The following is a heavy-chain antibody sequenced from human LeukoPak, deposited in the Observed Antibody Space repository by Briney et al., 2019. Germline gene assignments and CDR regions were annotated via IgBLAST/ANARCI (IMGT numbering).Heavy chain of an antibody. V-gene: IGHV6-1*01. D-gene: IGHD7-27*01. CDR3: ARDATGDLEFDY. CDR1: GDSLSSNSAA. J-gene: IGHJ4*02. Sequence: SQTLSLTCALSGDSLSSNSAAWDWLRQSPSRGLEWLGRTYYRSKWSNNYAVSVKSRITINSDTSKNQFSLQLNSVTPEDTAMYYCARDATGDLEFDYWGQGTLVTVSS. CDR2: TYYRSKWSN.